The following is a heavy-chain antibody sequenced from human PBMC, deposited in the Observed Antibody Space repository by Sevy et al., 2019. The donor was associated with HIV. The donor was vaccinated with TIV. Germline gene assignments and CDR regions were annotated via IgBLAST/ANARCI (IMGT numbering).Heavy chain of an antibody. J-gene: IGHJ3*02. Sequence: GGSLRLSCAVSEFAFSDYWMYWVRQAPGKGLVWVSSINREGNITNYADSVKGRFTISRDNANYSLYLQMNSLSAEDTAVYYCARDRDYYDSSGYNSDVFDIWGQGTMVTVSS. CDR1: EFAFSDYW. D-gene: IGHD3-22*01. CDR2: INREGNIT. V-gene: IGHV3-74*01. CDR3: ARDRDYYDSSGYNSDVFDI.